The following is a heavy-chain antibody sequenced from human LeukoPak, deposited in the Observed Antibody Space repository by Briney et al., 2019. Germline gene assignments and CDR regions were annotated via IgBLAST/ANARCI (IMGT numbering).Heavy chain of an antibody. CDR3: AREPVVETAAAFDI. CDR1: GFTFSSYS. D-gene: IGHD2-21*02. Sequence: GGSLRLSCAASGFTFSSYSMNWVRQAPGKGLEWVSSISSSSSYIYYADSVKGRFTISRDNAKNSLYLQMNSLRAEDTAVYYCAREPVVETAAAFDIWGQGTMVTVSS. J-gene: IGHJ3*02. CDR2: ISSSSSYI. V-gene: IGHV3-21*01.